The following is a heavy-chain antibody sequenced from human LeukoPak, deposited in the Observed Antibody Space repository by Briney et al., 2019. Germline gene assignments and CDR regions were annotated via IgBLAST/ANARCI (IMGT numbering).Heavy chain of an antibody. D-gene: IGHD3-16*02. CDR2: ISSSSSYI. Sequence: GGSLRLSCAASGFTFSSYSMNWVRQAPGKGLEWVSSISSSSSYIYYADSVKGRFTISRDNAKNSLYLQMNSLRAEDAAVYYCAREFIDVPLDYWGQGTLVTVSS. J-gene: IGHJ4*02. CDR3: AREFIDVPLDY. CDR1: GFTFSSYS. V-gene: IGHV3-21*01.